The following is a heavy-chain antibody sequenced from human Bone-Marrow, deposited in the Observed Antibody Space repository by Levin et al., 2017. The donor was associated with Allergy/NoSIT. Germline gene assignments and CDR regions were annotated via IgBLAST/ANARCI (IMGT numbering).Heavy chain of an antibody. CDR1: GYTFTSYG. CDR3: SRQVAAAGYYFDY. D-gene: IGHD6-13*01. Sequence: ASVKVSCKASGYTFTSYGISWVRQAPGQGLEWMGWITPYNGKTNYAQNLQGRVTMTTVTSTSTVYMELRSLRSDDTAVYYCSRQVAAAGYYFDYWGQGTLVTVSS. J-gene: IGHJ4*02. CDR2: ITPYNGKT. V-gene: IGHV1-18*01.